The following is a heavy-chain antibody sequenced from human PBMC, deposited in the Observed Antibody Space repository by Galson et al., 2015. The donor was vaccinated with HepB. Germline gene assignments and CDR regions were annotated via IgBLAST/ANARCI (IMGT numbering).Heavy chain of an antibody. CDR1: GFTFSDYY. V-gene: IGHV3-72*01. CDR2: TRNKANSYTT. J-gene: IGHJ4*02. CDR3: ARAAYCSGGSCWGFDS. D-gene: IGHD2-15*01. Sequence: SLRLSCAASGFTFSDYYMDWVRQAPGKGLEWVGRTRNKANSYTTEYAASVKGRFTISRDESYNSLYLQMNSLQTEDTAVYYCARAAYCSGGSCWGFDSWGQGTLVTVAS.